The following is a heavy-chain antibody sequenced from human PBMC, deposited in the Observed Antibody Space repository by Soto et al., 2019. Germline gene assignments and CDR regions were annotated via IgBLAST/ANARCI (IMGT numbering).Heavy chain of an antibody. D-gene: IGHD6-13*01. J-gene: IGHJ4*02. CDR1: GFSLSASDVG. V-gene: IGHV2-5*02. CDR2: IYWDDDE. CDR3: AHASGAGNSAYFDY. Sequence: QITLKESGPPLVKPTQTLTLTCTFSGFSLSASDVGVGWIRQPPGKALEWLVVIYWDDDERCSPSLKSRLNISKDPSKNQVVLTMTNMDPVDTATYYCAHASGAGNSAYFDYWGKGILVTVSS.